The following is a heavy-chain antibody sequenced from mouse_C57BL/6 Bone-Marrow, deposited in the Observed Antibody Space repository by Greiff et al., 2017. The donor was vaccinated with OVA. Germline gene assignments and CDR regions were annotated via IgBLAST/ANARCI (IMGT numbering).Heavy chain of an antibody. CDR3: ARGFATVVEASYYFDY. D-gene: IGHD1-1*01. J-gene: IGHJ2*01. CDR2: FHPYNDDT. V-gene: IGHV1-47*01. Sequence: QVQLQQSGAELVKPGASVKMSCKASGYTFTTYPIEWMKQNHGKSLEWIGNFHPYNDDTKYNEKFKGKATLTVEKSSSTVYLELSRLTSDYSAVYYCARGFATVVEASYYFDYWGQGTTLTVSS. CDR1: GYTFTTYP.